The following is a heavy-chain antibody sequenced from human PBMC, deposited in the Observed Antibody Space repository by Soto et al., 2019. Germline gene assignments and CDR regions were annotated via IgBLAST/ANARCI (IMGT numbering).Heavy chain of an antibody. CDR3: ARWYIDGSGYYYYYYYGMDV. Sequence: GASVKVSCKASGYTFTSYGISWVRQAPGQGLEWMGWISAYNGNTNYAQKLQGRVTMTTDTSTSTAYMELRSLRSDDTAVYYCARWYIDGSGYYYYYYYGMDVWGQGTTVTVSS. V-gene: IGHV1-18*01. CDR2: ISAYNGNT. J-gene: IGHJ6*02. CDR1: GYTFTSYG. D-gene: IGHD3-22*01.